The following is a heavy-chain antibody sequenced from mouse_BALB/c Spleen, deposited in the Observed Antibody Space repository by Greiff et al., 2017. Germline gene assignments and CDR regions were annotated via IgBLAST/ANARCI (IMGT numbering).Heavy chain of an antibody. CDR2: IFPGSGNT. J-gene: IGHJ4*01. CDR1: GYSFTSYY. D-gene: IGHD1-1*02. Sequence: VQLQQSGPELVKPGASVKISCKASGYSFTSYYIHWVKQRPGQGLEWIGWIFPGSGNTKYNEKFKGKATLTADTSSSTAYMKLSSLTSEDSAVYFCARDGAPYAMDYWGQGTSVTVSS. V-gene: IGHV1-66*01. CDR3: ARDGAPYAMDY.